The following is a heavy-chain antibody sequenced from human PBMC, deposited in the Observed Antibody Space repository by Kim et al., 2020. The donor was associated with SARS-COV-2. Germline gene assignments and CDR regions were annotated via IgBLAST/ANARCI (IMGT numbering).Heavy chain of an antibody. D-gene: IGHD6-13*01. CDR3: ARDWSLGSSSWYD. Sequence: GGSLRLSCAASGFTFSSYAMHWVRQAPGKGLEWVAVISYDGSNKYYADSVKGRFTISRDNSKNTLYLQMNSLRAEDTAVYYCARDWSLGSSSWYDWGQGTLVTVSS. J-gene: IGHJ4*02. CDR1: GFTFSSYA. CDR2: ISYDGSNK. V-gene: IGHV3-30-3*01.